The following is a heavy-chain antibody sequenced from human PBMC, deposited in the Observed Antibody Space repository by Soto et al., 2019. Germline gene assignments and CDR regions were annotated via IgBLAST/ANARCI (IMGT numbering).Heavy chain of an antibody. Sequence: GGSLRLSCAASGFSFSTYTMIWVRQAPGKGLEWVSSITSSSSYLYYADSLKGRFTVSRDNAQNSLFLQLNSLRPEDTAMYYCAMTRSGGSCLDYWGQGTLVTVSS. CDR1: GFSFSTYT. J-gene: IGHJ4*02. D-gene: IGHD2-15*01. CDR2: ITSSSSYL. V-gene: IGHV3-21*01. CDR3: AMTRSGGSCLDY.